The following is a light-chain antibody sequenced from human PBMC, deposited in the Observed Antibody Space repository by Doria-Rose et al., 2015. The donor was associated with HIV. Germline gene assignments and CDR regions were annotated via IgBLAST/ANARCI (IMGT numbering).Light chain of an antibody. V-gene: IGKV3-20*01. Sequence: EIVLTQSPGTLSLSPGERATLSCRASQSFSSTYLAWYQQKPGQAPSLLIYDGSTRATGIPDGFSASGSRTDFTLTINRLEPEDFALYYCHQYGTSWTFGQGTKVEI. J-gene: IGKJ1*01. CDR1: QSFSSTY. CDR3: HQYGTSWT. CDR2: DGS.